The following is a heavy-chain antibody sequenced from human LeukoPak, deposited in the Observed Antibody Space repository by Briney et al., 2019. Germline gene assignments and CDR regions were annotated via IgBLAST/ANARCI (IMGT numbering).Heavy chain of an antibody. CDR3: ARHADYGSGSYRYFDL. D-gene: IGHD3-10*01. Sequence: SETLSLTCTVSGGSISSYYWSWIRQPPGKGLEWIGYIYYSGNTNYNPSLKSRVTISVDTSKNQFSLKLSSVTAADTAVYYCARHADYGSGSYRYFDLWGRGTLVTVSS. V-gene: IGHV4-59*08. J-gene: IGHJ2*01. CDR1: GGSISSYY. CDR2: IYYSGNT.